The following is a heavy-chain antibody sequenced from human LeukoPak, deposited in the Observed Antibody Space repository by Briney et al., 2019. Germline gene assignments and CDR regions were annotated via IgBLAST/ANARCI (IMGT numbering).Heavy chain of an antibody. CDR3: ARVGWPVLLIDS. CDR1: GGSISSNY. V-gene: IGHV4-59*01. J-gene: IGHJ5*01. Sequence: PSETLSLTCTVSGGSISSNYWSWIRQPPGKGLEWIGYIYYSGTTSYNPSLKSRVTISLDTSKNQFSLKVSSVTAADTAVYCCARVGWPVLLIDSWGQGTLVTVSS. D-gene: IGHD2/OR15-2a*01. CDR2: IYYSGTT.